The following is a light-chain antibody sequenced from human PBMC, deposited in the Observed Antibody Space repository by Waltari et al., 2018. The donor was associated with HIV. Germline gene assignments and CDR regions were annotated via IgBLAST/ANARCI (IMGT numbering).Light chain of an antibody. CDR3: AAWDASLHVV. V-gene: IGLV1-44*01. J-gene: IGLJ2*01. CDR1: SSNIGTHT. Sequence: QSVLTQPPSASGTLGQVVTIPCFGSSSNIGTHTVTWYQHLPGAAPKLIIFRNHQRPSGVPDRFSGSQSGTSAFLTITGLLPGDEATYYCAAWDASLHVVFGGGTQLTVL. CDR2: RNH.